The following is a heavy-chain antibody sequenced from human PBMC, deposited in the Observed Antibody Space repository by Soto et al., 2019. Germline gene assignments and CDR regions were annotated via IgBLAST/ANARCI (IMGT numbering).Heavy chain of an antibody. CDR2: ISAYNGNT. Sequence: ASVKVSFKASGYIFTNYGISWVRQAPGQGLEWMGWISAYNGNTNYVKKLQGRVTLNTDTSTRTAPMELRRLRSDDTAVYYCARESGLRFLEWSIFAYWGKGTLFTVPS. J-gene: IGHJ4*02. D-gene: IGHD3-3*01. CDR3: ARESGLRFLEWSIFAY. CDR1: GYIFTNYG. V-gene: IGHV1-18*01.